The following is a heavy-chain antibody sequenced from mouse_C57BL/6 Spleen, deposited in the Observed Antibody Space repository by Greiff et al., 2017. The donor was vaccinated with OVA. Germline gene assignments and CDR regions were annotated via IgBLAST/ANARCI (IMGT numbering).Heavy chain of an antibody. CDR3: ASPSYYGTSYAMDY. J-gene: IGHJ4*01. D-gene: IGHD1-1*01. V-gene: IGHV1-80*01. CDR1: GYAFSSYW. Sequence: QVHVKQSGAELVKPGASVKISCKASGYAFSSYWMNWVKQRPGKGLEWIGQIYPGDGDTNYNGKFKGKATLTADKSSSTAYMQLSSLTSEDSAVYFCASPSYYGTSYAMDYWGQGTSVTVSS. CDR2: IYPGDGDT.